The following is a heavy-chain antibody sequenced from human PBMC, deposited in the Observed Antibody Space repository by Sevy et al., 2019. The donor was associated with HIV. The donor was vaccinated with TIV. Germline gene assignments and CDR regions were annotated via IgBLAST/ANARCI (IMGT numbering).Heavy chain of an antibody. V-gene: IGHV3-48*02. CDR1: GFTFSSYS. J-gene: IGHJ6*02. CDR3: ARDSPGYSSGWYTEYYYYYYGMEV. Sequence: GGSLRLSCAASGFTFSSYSMNWVRQAPGKGLEWVSYISSSSSTIYYADSVKGRFTISRDNAKNSLYLQMNSLRDEDTAVYYCARDSPGYSSGWYTEYYYYYYGMEVWGQGTTVTVSS. CDR2: ISSSSSTI. D-gene: IGHD6-19*01.